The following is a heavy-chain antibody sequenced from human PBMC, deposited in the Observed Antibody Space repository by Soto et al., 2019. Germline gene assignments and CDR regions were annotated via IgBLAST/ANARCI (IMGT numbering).Heavy chain of an antibody. CDR3: ARRVGLAAAGRLDY. CDR1: GGSISSSSYY. D-gene: IGHD6-13*01. J-gene: IGHJ4*02. Sequence: SETLSLTCTVSGGSISSSSYYWGWIRQPPGKGLEWIGSIYYSGSTYYNPSLKSRVTISVDTSKNQFSLKLSSVTAADTAVYYCARRVGLAAAGRLDYWGQGTLVTVSS. V-gene: IGHV4-39*01. CDR2: IYYSGST.